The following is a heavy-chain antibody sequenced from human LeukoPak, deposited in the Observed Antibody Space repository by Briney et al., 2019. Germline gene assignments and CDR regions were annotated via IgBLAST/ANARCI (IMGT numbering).Heavy chain of an antibody. D-gene: IGHD5-24*01. CDR2: VNFSGTT. CDR3: ARQDGVLDGYNSDDSDYFHY. J-gene: IGHJ4*02. V-gene: IGHV4-39*01. Sequence: SETLSLTCAASGGSMTDSRDSWVWIRQSPGKGLEWIGSVNFSGTTYYNPSVQSRLTISMDTSTRQFSLTLSAVTATDTAVYYCARQDGVLDGYNSDDSDYFHYWGQGTLVTVSS. CDR1: GGSMTDSRDS.